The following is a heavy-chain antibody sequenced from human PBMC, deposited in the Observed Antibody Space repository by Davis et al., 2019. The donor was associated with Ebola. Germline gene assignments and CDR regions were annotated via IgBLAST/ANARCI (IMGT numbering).Heavy chain of an antibody. CDR1: GFTFSSYA. Sequence: PGGSLRLSCAASGFTFSSYAMSWVRQAPGKGLEWVSAISGSGGSTYYADSVKGRFTISRDNSKNSLYLQMNSLRAEDTAVYYCAREDIVVVPAALYYYYYGMDVWGKGTTVTVSS. CDR2: ISGSGGST. D-gene: IGHD2-2*01. V-gene: IGHV3-23*01. CDR3: AREDIVVVPAALYYYYYGMDV. J-gene: IGHJ6*04.